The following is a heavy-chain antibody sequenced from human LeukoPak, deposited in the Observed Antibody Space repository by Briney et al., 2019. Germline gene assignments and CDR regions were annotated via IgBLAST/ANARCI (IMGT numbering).Heavy chain of an antibody. D-gene: IGHD3-10*01. CDR3: AKEDYGSGSYVFDI. CDR2: ISASGITT. V-gene: IGHV3-23*01. J-gene: IGHJ3*02. CDR1: GFTFSSYA. Sequence: RPGGSLRLSCAASGFTFSSYAMSWVRQAPGKGLEWVSGISASGITTDYADSVKGRFTISRDNPKNTLYLQMNSLRAEDTAVYYCAKEDYGSGSYVFDIWGQGTLVTVSS.